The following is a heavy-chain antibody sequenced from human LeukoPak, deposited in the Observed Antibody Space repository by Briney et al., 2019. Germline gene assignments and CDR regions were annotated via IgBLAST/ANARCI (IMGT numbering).Heavy chain of an antibody. CDR1: GFAFSSYW. V-gene: IGHV3-7*03. CDR2: IKQDGSEK. Sequence: GGSPRLSCAASGFAFSSYWMSWVRQAPGKGLEWVANIKQDGSEKYYVDSVKGRFTISRDNAKNSLYLQMNSLRAEDTAVYYCARDKDKWLRFGGLNWFDPWGQGTLVTVSS. J-gene: IGHJ5*02. D-gene: IGHD5-12*01. CDR3: ARDKDKWLRFGGLNWFDP.